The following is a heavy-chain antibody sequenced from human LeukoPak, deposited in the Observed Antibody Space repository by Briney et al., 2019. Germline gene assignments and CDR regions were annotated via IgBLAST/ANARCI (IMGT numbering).Heavy chain of an antibody. CDR2: ISSSSSYI. J-gene: IGHJ3*02. D-gene: IGHD1-26*01. Sequence: PGGSLRLSCAASGFTFSSYSMNWVRQAPGKGLEWVSSISSSSSYIYYADSVKGRFTISRDNAKNSLYLQMNSLRAEDTAVYYCARDKFRWELRGAFDIWGQGTMVTVSS. CDR1: GFTFSSYS. CDR3: ARDKFRWELRGAFDI. V-gene: IGHV3-21*01.